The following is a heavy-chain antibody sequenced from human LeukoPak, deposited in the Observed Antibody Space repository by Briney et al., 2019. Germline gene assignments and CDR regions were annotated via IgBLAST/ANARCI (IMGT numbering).Heavy chain of an antibody. V-gene: IGHV1-24*01. CDR1: GYTLTELS. CDR3: ATGGRIVGAYFGY. J-gene: IGHJ4*02. D-gene: IGHD1-26*01. Sequence: ASVKVSCKASGYTLTELSMHWVRQAPGKGLEWMGGFDPEDGDTIYAQKFQGRVTMTEDTSTDTAYMELSSLRSEDTAVYYCATGGRIVGAYFGYWGQGTLVTVSS. CDR2: FDPEDGDT.